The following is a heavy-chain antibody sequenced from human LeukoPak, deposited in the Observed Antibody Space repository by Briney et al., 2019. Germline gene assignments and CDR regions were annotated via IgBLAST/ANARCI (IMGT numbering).Heavy chain of an antibody. V-gene: IGHV1-2*02. J-gene: IGHJ4*02. D-gene: IGHD3-10*01. Sequence: GASVKVSCKASGYTFTGYYMHWVRQAPGQGLGWMGWINPNSGGTNYAQKFQGRVTMTRDTSISTAFMGLSRLRSDDTAVYYCARVLRVTMVRGALDYWGQGTLVTVSS. CDR3: ARVLRVTMVRGALDY. CDR1: GYTFTGYY. CDR2: INPNSGGT.